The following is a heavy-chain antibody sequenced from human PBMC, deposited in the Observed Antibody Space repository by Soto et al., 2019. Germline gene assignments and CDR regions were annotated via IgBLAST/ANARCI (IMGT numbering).Heavy chain of an antibody. CDR2: IYYSGST. D-gene: IGHD6-13*01. CDR3: AREAAAGRSYYYYGMDV. Sequence: SETLSLTCTVSGGSISSGDYYWSWIRQPPGKGLEWIGYIYYSGSTYYNPSLKSRVTISVDRSKNQFSLKLSSVTAADTAVYYCAREAAAGRSYYYYGMDVWGQGTTVTVSS. J-gene: IGHJ6*02. CDR1: GGSISSGDYY. V-gene: IGHV4-30-4*01.